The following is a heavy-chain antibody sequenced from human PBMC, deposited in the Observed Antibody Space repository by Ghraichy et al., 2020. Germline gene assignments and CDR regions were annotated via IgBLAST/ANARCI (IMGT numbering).Heavy chain of an antibody. V-gene: IGHV1-69*06. Sequence: SVKVSCKASGGTFSSYAISWVRQAPGQGLEWMGGIIPIFGTANYAQKFQGRVTITADKSTSTAYMELSSLRSEDTAVYYCARDPLGLPPGYYGMDVWGQGTTVTVSS. CDR3: ARDPLGLPPGYYGMDV. CDR1: GGTFSSYA. J-gene: IGHJ6*02. CDR2: IIPIFGTA. D-gene: IGHD5-12*01.